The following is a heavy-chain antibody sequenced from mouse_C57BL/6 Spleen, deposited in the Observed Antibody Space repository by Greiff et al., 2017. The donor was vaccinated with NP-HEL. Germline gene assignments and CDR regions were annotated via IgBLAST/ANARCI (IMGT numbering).Heavy chain of an antibody. V-gene: IGHV1-52*01. D-gene: IGHD1-1*01. J-gene: IGHJ1*03. CDR2: IDPSDSET. CDR1: GYTFTSYW. CDR3: ARSPFYYGSSYGYFDV. Sequence: QVQLQHPSSALFLPFSSVKLSCKASGYTFTSYWMHWVKQRPIQGLEWIGNIDPSDSETHYNQKFKDKATLTVDKSSSTAYMQLSSLTSEDSAVYYCARSPFYYGSSYGYFDVWGTGTTVTVSS.